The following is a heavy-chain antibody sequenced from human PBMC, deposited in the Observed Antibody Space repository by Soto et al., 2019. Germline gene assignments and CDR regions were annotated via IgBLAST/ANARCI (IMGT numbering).Heavy chain of an antibody. D-gene: IGHD3-16*02. V-gene: IGHV3-23*01. J-gene: IGHJ4*01. Sequence: TGGSLRLSCAASGRTFSNYAMSWVRQAPGKGLEWVSTITGDGVTTSYADSVKGRFTTSRGNSKNTLYLQMSGLRADDTAVYYCAKRLSYYFDSWGHGTLVTVSS. CDR3: AKRLSYYFDS. CDR2: ITGDGVTT. CDR1: GRTFSNYA.